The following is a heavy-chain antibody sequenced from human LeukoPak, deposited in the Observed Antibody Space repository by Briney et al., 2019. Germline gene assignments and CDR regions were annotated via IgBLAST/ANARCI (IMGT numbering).Heavy chain of an antibody. CDR1: GGSISSYY. V-gene: IGHV4-59*01. J-gene: IGHJ6*03. D-gene: IGHD3-10*01. CDR3: ARVAKHFRGPLSYYYVDV. Sequence: SKTLSLTCTVSGGSISSYYRSWIRQPPGKGLEWIGYIYYSGSTNYNPSLKSRVTISVDTSKNQFSLKLSSVTAADTAEYYCARVAKHFRGPLSYYYVDVWGTGTTVTISS. CDR2: IYYSGST.